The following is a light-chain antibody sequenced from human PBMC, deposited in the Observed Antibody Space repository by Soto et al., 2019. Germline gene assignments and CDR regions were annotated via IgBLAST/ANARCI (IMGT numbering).Light chain of an antibody. CDR2: DAS. CDR1: HDITSS. J-gene: IGKJ3*01. V-gene: IGKV1-33*01. CDR3: QKCDYLPI. Sequence: DIQMTQSPSSLSASVGDRVTITCQASHDITSSLNLYQHKQGKTPKLLIYDASSLEAGVPSRYSRSGSRKDFTLTISILHLEDVATYYCQKCDYLPIFGPGPTVDLK.